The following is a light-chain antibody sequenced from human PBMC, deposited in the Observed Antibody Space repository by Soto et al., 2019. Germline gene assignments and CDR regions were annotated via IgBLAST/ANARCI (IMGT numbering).Light chain of an antibody. J-gene: IGKJ3*01. V-gene: IGKV4-1*01. CDR3: QQYYTAQLS. Sequence: DIVMTQSPDSLAVSLGERATINCKSSRSVSDSSHNENSLAWYQQRPRQPPKLLIYWASTRESGVPDRFSGSGSGTDFNLTISSLQAEDVAVYYCQQYYTAQLSFGPGTKV. CDR2: WAS. CDR1: RSVSDSSHNENS.